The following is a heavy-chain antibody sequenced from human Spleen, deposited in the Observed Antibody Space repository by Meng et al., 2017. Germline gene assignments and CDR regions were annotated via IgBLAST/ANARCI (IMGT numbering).Heavy chain of an antibody. CDR2: INPNSGGT. CDR1: GYTFTGYY. Sequence: VQRVEAGAEVKKPGASVKVSCKASGYTFTGYYMHWVRQAPGQGLEWMGRINPNSGGTNYAQKFQGRVTMTRDTSISTAYMELSRLRSDDTAVYYCARSGIAARPHIDYWGQGTLVTVSS. J-gene: IGHJ4*02. D-gene: IGHD6-6*01. CDR3: ARSGIAARPHIDY. V-gene: IGHV1-2*06.